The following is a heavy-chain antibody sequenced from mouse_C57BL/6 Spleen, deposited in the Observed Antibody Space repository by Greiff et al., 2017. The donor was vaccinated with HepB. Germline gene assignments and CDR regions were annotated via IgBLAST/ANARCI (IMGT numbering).Heavy chain of an antibody. CDR3: AITTVVATDFDV. CDR1: GYTFTSYW. Sequence: VQLQQPGAELVRPGSSVKLSCKASGYTFTSYWMDWVKQRPGQGLEWIGNIYPSDSETHYNQKFKDKATLTVDKSSSTAYMQLSSLTSEDSAVYYCAITTVVATDFDVWGTGTTVTVSS. J-gene: IGHJ1*03. CDR2: IYPSDSET. D-gene: IGHD1-1*01. V-gene: IGHV1-61*01.